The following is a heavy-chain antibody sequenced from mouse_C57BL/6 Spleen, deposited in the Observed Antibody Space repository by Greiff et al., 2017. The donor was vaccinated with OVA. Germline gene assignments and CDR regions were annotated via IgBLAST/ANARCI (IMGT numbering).Heavy chain of an antibody. V-gene: IGHV6-3*01. Sequence: EVKLEESGGGLVQPGGSMKLSCVASGFTFSNYWMNWVRQSPEKGLEWVAQIRLKSDNYATHYAESVKGRFTISRDDSKSSVYLQMNNLRAEDTGIYYCTGDGNLPLFDYWGQGTTLTVSS. CDR3: TGDGNLPLFDY. J-gene: IGHJ2*01. CDR2: IRLKSDNYAT. CDR1: GFTFSNYW. D-gene: IGHD2-1*01.